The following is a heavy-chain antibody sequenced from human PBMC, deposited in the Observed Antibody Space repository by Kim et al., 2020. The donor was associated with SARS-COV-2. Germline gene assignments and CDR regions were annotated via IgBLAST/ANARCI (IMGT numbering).Heavy chain of an antibody. Sequence: GESLKISCKGSGYSFTSYWIGWVRQMPGKGLEWMGIIYPGDSDTRYSPSFQGQVTISADKSISTAYLQWSSLKASDTAMYYCARGGSEFMITFGGVIAPDGMDVWGQGTTVTVSS. V-gene: IGHV5-51*01. CDR2: IYPGDSDT. CDR3: ARGGSEFMITFGGVIAPDGMDV. CDR1: GYSFTSYW. J-gene: IGHJ6*02. D-gene: IGHD3-16*02.